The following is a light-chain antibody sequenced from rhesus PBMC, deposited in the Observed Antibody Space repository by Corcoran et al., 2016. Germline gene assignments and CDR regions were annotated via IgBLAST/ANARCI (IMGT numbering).Light chain of an antibody. Sequence: ETVVTQSPATLALSPGERATLSCRASQSVGSYLAWYQQKPGQAPRLLIYGASSRATGIPDMFSGRGSWTDLTLTIRILEPEDVGVYYCQQSSNLSRTFGQGTKVEIK. CDR3: QQSSNLSRT. J-gene: IGKJ1*01. V-gene: IGKV3-24*04. CDR2: GAS. CDR1: QSVGSY.